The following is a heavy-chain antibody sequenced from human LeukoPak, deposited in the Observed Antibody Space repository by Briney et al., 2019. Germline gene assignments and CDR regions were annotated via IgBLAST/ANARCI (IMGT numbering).Heavy chain of an antibody. Sequence: GGSLRLSCTASGFTFGDYAMSWVRQAPGKGLEWVGFIRSKAYGGTTEYAASVKGRFTISRDDSKSIAYLQMNSLKTEDTAVYYCTRKDKTYYYDSSGYRVEYYFDYWGQGTLVTVSS. CDR1: GFTFGDYA. V-gene: IGHV3-49*04. CDR2: IRSKAYGGTT. D-gene: IGHD3-22*01. CDR3: TRKDKTYYYDSSGYRVEYYFDY. J-gene: IGHJ4*02.